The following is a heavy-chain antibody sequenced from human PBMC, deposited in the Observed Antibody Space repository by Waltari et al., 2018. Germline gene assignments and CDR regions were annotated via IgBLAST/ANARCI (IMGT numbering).Heavy chain of an antibody. D-gene: IGHD2-21*01. Sequence: EVQLVETGGGSVQPGGSLRLSCGASGFTFNTYPMQWVRQAPGNGSAVLSAFYSRVDTTNYADAVKGRFTIATDYSKNTLSLQINILRTEDTAVYYCLKRRGEPYWGQGVLFTVSS. CDR3: LKRRGEPY. J-gene: IGHJ4*02. CDR1: GFTFNTYP. CDR2: FYSRVDTT. V-gene: IGHV3-23*04.